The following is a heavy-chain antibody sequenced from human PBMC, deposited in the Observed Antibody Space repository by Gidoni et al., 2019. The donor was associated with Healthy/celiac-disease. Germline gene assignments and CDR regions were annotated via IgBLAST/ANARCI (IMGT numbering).Heavy chain of an antibody. D-gene: IGHD3-10*01. CDR3: VCSSGSYSEFDY. V-gene: IGHV4-59*01. CDR2: IYYSGST. CDR1: GGSISSYY. Sequence: QVQLQESGPGLVKPSETLSLTCTVPGGSISSYYWSWIRQPPGKGLEWIGYIYYSGSTNYNPSLKSRVTISVDTSKNQFSLKLSSVTAADTAVYYCVCSSGSYSEFDYWGQGTLVTVSS. J-gene: IGHJ4*02.